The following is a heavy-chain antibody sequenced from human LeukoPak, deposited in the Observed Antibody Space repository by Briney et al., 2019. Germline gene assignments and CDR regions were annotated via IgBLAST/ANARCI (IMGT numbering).Heavy chain of an antibody. J-gene: IGHJ6*02. V-gene: IGHV3-23*01. CDR3: AKRGITGTTSYYGMDV. CDR1: GFTFSNSA. D-gene: IGHD1-7*01. Sequence: GGSLRLSCAASGFTFSNSAMNWVRQAPGKGLEWVSAISGSGGSTNYADSVKGRFTISRDNSKNTLYLQMNSLRAEDTAVYYCAKRGITGTTSYYGMDVWGQGTTVTVSS. CDR2: ISGSGGST.